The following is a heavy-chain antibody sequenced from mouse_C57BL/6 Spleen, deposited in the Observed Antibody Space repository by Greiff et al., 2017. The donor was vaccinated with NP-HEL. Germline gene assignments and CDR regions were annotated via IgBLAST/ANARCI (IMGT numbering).Heavy chain of an antibody. CDR3: APNPRGLGDWYFDV. V-gene: IGHV1-59*01. CDR1: GYTFTSYW. D-gene: IGHD3-3*01. CDR2: IDPSDSYT. J-gene: IGHJ1*03. Sequence: QVQLQQSGAELVRPGTSVKLSCKASGYTFTSYWMHWVKQRPGQGLEWIGVIDPSDSYTNYNQKFKGKATLTVDTSSSTAYMQLSSLTSEDSAVYYCAPNPRGLGDWYFDVWGTGTTVTVSS.